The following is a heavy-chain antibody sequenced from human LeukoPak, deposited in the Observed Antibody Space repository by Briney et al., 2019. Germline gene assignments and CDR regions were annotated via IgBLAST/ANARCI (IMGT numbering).Heavy chain of an antibody. CDR3: ARENPKTRAGYSSSWYESAFDY. V-gene: IGHV1-69*01. Sequence: SVKVSCKASGGTFSSYAISWVRQAPEQGLEWMGGIIPIFGTANYAQKFQGRVTITADESTSTAYMELSSLRSEDTAVYYCARENPKTRAGYSSSWYESAFDYWGQGTLVTVSS. CDR1: GGTFSSYA. CDR2: IIPIFGTA. D-gene: IGHD6-13*01. J-gene: IGHJ4*02.